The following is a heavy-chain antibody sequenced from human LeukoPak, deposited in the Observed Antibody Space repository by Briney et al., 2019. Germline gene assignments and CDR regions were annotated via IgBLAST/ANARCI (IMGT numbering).Heavy chain of an antibody. CDR2: IWYDGSNK. CDR3: ARDANWGFDAFDI. CDR1: GFSFRRYG. Sequence: PGRSLRLSRAAFGFSFRRYGTHWVRQPPGKGLEWVAVIWYDGSNKYYADSVKGRFTISRDNSKNTLYLQMNSLRAEDTAVYYCARDANWGFDAFDIWGQGTMVTVSS. J-gene: IGHJ3*02. D-gene: IGHD7-27*01. V-gene: IGHV3-33*01.